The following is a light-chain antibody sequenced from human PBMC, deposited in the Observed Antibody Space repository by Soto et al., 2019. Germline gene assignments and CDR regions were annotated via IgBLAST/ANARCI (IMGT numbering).Light chain of an antibody. CDR3: QQYNKWPLYT. CDR1: QSVTTN. Sequence: EIVMTQSPATLSVSPGERATLSCRASQSVTTNLAWYQHKPGQAPRLLIYGASTRATGISARFSGSGSGTEFTLTISSLQSEDFAVYYYQQYNKWPLYTFGQGTKVEIK. CDR2: GAS. J-gene: IGKJ2*01. V-gene: IGKV3-15*01.